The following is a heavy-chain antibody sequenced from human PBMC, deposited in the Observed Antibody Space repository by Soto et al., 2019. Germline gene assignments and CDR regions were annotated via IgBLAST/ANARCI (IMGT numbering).Heavy chain of an antibody. CDR1: GGSIRSYY. D-gene: IGHD3-10*01. CDR2: IYYSGST. Sequence: SETLSLTCTVSGGSIRSYYWSWLRQPPGKGLEWFGYIYYSGSTNYNPSLKSRVTISVDTSKNQFSLKLSSVTAADTAVYYCASSIKTYYYGSGSYYKRDYYYGMDVWGQGTTVT. CDR3: ASSIKTYYYGSGSYYKRDYYYGMDV. J-gene: IGHJ6*02. V-gene: IGHV4-59*08.